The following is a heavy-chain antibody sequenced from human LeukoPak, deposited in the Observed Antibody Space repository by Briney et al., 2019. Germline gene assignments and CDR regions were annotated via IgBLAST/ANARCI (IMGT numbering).Heavy chain of an antibody. Sequence: GGSLRLSCAASRFIFRNYGMHWVRQAPGKGLEWVTFISSDGTNKDYADSVKGRFTISGDNSKNTLYLQMNRLKDDDTAVYYCARDRSQEFDPWGQGTLVTVSS. CDR2: ISSDGTNK. V-gene: IGHV3-30*04. CDR1: RFIFRNYG. J-gene: IGHJ5*02. CDR3: ARDRSQEFDP. D-gene: IGHD3-10*01.